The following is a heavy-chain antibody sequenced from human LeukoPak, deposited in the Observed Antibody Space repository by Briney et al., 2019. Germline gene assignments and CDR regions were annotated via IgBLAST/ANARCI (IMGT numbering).Heavy chain of an antibody. CDR1: GGSISSYY. Sequence: SETLSLTCTVSGGSISSYYWSWIRQPPGKGLEWIGYIYTSGSTNYNPSLKSRVTISVDTSKNQFSLKLSSVTAADTAVYYCARRNYSSSGWRMWFDPWGQRTLVTVSS. D-gene: IGHD6-6*01. J-gene: IGHJ5*02. CDR2: IYTSGST. V-gene: IGHV4-4*09. CDR3: ARRNYSSSGWRMWFDP.